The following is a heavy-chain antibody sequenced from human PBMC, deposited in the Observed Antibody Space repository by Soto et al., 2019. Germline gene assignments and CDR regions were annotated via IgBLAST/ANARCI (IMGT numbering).Heavy chain of an antibody. CDR1: GFTFSSYG. CDR2: ICYDGSNK. V-gene: IGHV3-33*01. J-gene: IGHJ6*03. Sequence: PGGSLRLSCAASGFTFSSYGMHWVRQAPGKGLEWVAVICYDGSNKHYAGSVMGRFTISRDNAKNTLYLQMNSLRAEDTAVYYCSRENFYYLDVWGKGTTVTVSS. CDR3: SRENFYYLDV.